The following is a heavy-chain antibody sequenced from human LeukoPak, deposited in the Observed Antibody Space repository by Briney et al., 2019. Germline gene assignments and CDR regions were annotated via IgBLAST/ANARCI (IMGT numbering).Heavy chain of an antibody. CDR1: GGSFSGYY. D-gene: IGHD2-15*01. CDR2: INHSGST. V-gene: IGHV4-34*01. Sequence: SETLSLTCAVYGGSFSGYYWSWMRQPPGKGREWIGEINHSGSTNHNPSPKSRVTISVDASKNQFSLKLSSVTAADTAVYYCASNPIVVVVAATPGWFDPWGQGTLVTVSS. CDR3: ASNPIVVVVAATPGWFDP. J-gene: IGHJ5*02.